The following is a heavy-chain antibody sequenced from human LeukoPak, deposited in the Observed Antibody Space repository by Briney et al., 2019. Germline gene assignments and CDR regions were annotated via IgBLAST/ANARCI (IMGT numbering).Heavy chain of an antibody. V-gene: IGHV2-5*01. CDR2: IYWNDDK. CDR1: GFSPSTSGVG. J-gene: IGHJ5*02. CDR3: AHRRHDILTGSPTENWFDP. D-gene: IGHD3-9*01. Sequence: SGPTLVNPTQTLTLTCTFSGFSPSTSGVGVGWIRQPPGKALEWLALIYWNDDKRYSPSLKSRLTITKDTSKNQVVLTMTNMDHVDTATYYCAHRRHDILTGSPTENWFDPWGQGTLVTVSS.